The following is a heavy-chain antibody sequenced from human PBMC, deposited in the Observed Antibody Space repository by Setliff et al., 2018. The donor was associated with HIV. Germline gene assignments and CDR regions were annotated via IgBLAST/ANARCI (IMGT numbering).Heavy chain of an antibody. CDR2: INYDGSEK. D-gene: IGHD5-18*01. J-gene: IGHJ1*01. Sequence: GGSLRLSCAASGFTFTGYWMSWVRLAPGKGLEWVANINYDGSEKYYVDSVKGRFTISRDNAKSSLNLQMNSLRVEDTAMYYCAKDAGSYSYVHEYFQHWGQGTLVTVSS. V-gene: IGHV3-7*03. CDR3: AKDAGSYSYVHEYFQH. CDR1: GFTFTGYW.